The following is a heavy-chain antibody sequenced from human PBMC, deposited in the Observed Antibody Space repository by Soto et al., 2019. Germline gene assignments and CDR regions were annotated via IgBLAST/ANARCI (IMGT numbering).Heavy chain of an antibody. CDR1: GFTFSSYG. CDR3: ARGSRGYSYGSIDY. Sequence: QVQLVESGGGVVQPGRSLRLSCAASGFTFSSYGMHWVRQAPGKGLEWVAVIWYDGGNKYYADSVKGRFTISRDNSKNTLYLQMNSLRAEDTAVYYCARGSRGYSYGSIDYWGQGTLVTVSS. D-gene: IGHD5-18*01. V-gene: IGHV3-33*01. CDR2: IWYDGGNK. J-gene: IGHJ4*02.